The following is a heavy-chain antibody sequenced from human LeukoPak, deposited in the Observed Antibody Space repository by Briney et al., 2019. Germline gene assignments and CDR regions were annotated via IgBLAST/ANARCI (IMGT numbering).Heavy chain of an antibody. CDR3: ARDIYYADYYYYYGMDV. J-gene: IGHJ6*02. CDR2: IWYDGSNK. CDR1: GFTFSSYG. D-gene: IGHD3-22*01. Sequence: GGSLRLSCAASGFTFSSYGMHWVRQAPGKGLEWVAVIWYDGSNKYYADSVKGRFTISRDNSKNTLYLQMNSLRAEDTAVYYCARDIYYADYYYYYGMDVWGQGTTVTVSS. V-gene: IGHV3-33*01.